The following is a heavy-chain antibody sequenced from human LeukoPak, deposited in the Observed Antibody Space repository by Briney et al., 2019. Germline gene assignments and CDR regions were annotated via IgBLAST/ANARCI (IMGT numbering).Heavy chain of an antibody. Sequence: GASVKVSCKASGYNFRNYAINWVRQAPGQGLEWMGWIRAYTGHTNYAQKFQGRVTMTANTSTNTASMELRSLRSDDTAVYYCARPANLYYASDAFDLWGQGTMVTVSS. D-gene: IGHD2-8*01. CDR2: IRAYTGHT. CDR1: GYNFRNYA. CDR3: ARPANLYYASDAFDL. J-gene: IGHJ3*01. V-gene: IGHV1-18*01.